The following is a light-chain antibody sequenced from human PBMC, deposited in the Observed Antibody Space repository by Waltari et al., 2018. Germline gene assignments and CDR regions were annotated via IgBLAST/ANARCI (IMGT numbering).Light chain of an antibody. V-gene: IGKV3-11*01. Sequence: EIVLPQSPTTLSLSPGERATLSCRASPSVSSYLAWYQQKPGQAPRLLIYDASNRASGIPARFSGSGSGTDFTLTISSLEPEDFAVYYCQQRSNWPPGVTFGPGTKVDIK. CDR2: DAS. CDR3: QQRSNWPPGVT. J-gene: IGKJ3*01. CDR1: PSVSSY.